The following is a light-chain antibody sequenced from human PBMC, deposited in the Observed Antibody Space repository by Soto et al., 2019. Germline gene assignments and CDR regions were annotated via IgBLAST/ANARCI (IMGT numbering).Light chain of an antibody. Sequence: HSALTQPASVSGSPGQSITISCTGTSSDVGGYNYVSWYQQHPGKAPKLMIYEVSNRPSGVSNRFSGSKSGNTASLPISGLQAEDEADYYCSSYTSSSTWVFGTGTKLTVL. V-gene: IGLV2-14*01. CDR2: EVS. CDR1: SSDVGGYNY. J-gene: IGLJ1*01. CDR3: SSYTSSSTWV.